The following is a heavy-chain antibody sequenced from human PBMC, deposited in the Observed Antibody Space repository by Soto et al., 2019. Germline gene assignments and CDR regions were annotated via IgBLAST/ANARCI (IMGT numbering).Heavy chain of an antibody. J-gene: IGHJ4*02. Sequence: PSETLSLTCTVSSDSISGYYWSWIRQPPGKGLECLGHIYSTGITNYNPSLKSRVTISVDTSKNQFSLKLTSVTAADTAVYYCASWALSYYDSSPALWVDYWGQGTLVTVSS. D-gene: IGHD3-22*01. CDR2: IYSTGIT. CDR1: SDSISGYY. V-gene: IGHV4-59*12. CDR3: ASWALSYYDSSPALWVDY.